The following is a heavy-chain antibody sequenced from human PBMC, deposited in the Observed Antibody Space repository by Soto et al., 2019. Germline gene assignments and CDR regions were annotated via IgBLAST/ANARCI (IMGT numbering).Heavy chain of an antibody. Sequence: QVQLVQSGAEVKKPGASVKVSCKTSGYSLTTYGISWVRQAPGQGLEWMGWISSYNGKTNYAQKHQGRLTMTTDTSTSTVYMELRSLTSDDTAVYYCARDTPHRRDSSEIDPWGQGTLVTVSS. V-gene: IGHV1-18*01. J-gene: IGHJ5*02. CDR2: ISSYNGKT. D-gene: IGHD3-22*01. CDR3: ARDTPHRRDSSEIDP. CDR1: GYSLTTYG.